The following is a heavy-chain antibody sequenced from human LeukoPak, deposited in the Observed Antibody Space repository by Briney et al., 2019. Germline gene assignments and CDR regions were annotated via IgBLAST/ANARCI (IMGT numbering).Heavy chain of an antibody. D-gene: IGHD5-18*01. V-gene: IGHV3-7*01. CDR1: GFTFSSYW. Sequence: PGGSLRLSCAASGFTFSSYWMSGGRKAPGKGLEWVANIKQDGSEKYYVDSVKGRFTISRDNAKNSLYLQMNSLRAEDTAVYYCARWNKGYSYGYGYYFDYWGQGTLVTVSS. CDR2: IKQDGSEK. CDR3: ARWNKGYSYGYGYYFDY. J-gene: IGHJ4*02.